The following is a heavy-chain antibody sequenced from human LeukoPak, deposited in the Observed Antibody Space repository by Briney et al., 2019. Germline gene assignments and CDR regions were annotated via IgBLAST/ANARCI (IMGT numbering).Heavy chain of an antibody. Sequence: GESLKISCKGSGYSFTSYWIGWVRQMPGNGLEWMGIIYPGDSDTRYSPSFQGQVTISADKSISTAYLQWSSLKASDTAMYYCARQQLWSYYYYGMDVWGQGTTVTVSS. J-gene: IGHJ6*02. V-gene: IGHV5-51*01. CDR3: ARQQLWSYYYYGMDV. D-gene: IGHD5-18*01. CDR1: GYSFTSYW. CDR2: IYPGDSDT.